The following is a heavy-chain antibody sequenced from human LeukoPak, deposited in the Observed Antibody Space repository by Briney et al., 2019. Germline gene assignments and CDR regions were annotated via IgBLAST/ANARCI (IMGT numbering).Heavy chain of an antibody. Sequence: GGSLRLSCAASGFTFSSYGMHWVRQAPGKGLEWVAVISYDGSNKYYADSVKGRFTISRDNSKNTLYLQMNSLRAEDTAVYYCAKDGRNPENDYGDLFDWGQGTLVTVSS. CDR2: ISYDGSNK. CDR1: GFTFSSYG. D-gene: IGHD4-17*01. CDR3: AKDGRNPENDYGDLFD. J-gene: IGHJ4*02. V-gene: IGHV3-30*18.